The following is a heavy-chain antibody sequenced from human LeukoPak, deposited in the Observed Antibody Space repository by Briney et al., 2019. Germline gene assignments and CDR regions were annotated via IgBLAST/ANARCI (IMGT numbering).Heavy chain of an antibody. CDR3: ARHPHTYYFDY. V-gene: IGHV4-34*01. J-gene: IGHJ4*02. CDR2: INHSGST. Sequence: TSETLSLTCAVYGGSFSGYYWSWIRQPPGKGLEWIGEINHSGSTNYNPSLKSRVTISVHTSKNQFSLKLSSVTAADTAVYYCARHPHTYYFDYWGQGTLVTVSS. CDR1: GGSFSGYY.